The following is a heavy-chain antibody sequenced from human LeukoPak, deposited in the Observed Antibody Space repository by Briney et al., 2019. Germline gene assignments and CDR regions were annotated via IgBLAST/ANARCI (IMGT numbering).Heavy chain of an antibody. Sequence: GESLKISCKGSGSSFTSYWIGWVRQMPGKGLEWMGIIYPGDSDTRYSPSFQGQVTISADKSISTAYLQWSSLKASDTAMYYCATLPNFAPGRGLDYMDVWGKGTTVTVSS. D-gene: IGHD3-3*01. CDR2: IYPGDSDT. CDR1: GSSFTSYW. V-gene: IGHV5-51*01. J-gene: IGHJ6*03. CDR3: ATLPNFAPGRGLDYMDV.